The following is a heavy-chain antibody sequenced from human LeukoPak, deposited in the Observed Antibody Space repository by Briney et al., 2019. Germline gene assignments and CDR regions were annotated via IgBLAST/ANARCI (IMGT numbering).Heavy chain of an antibody. J-gene: IGHJ4*02. CDR3: ARAHDGGNSRGLVDY. V-gene: IGHV4-34*01. CDR2: INHGGST. CDR1: GGSFSGYY. D-gene: IGHD4-23*01. Sequence: SETLSLTCAVYGGSFSGYYWSWIRQPPGKGLEWIGEINHGGSTNYSPSLKSRLTISEDTSKNQFSLKLSSLTAADTAVYYCARAHDGGNSRGLVDYWGQGTLVTVSS.